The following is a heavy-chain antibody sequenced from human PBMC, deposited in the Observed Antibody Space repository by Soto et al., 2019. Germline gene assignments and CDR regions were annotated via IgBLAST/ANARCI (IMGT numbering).Heavy chain of an antibody. J-gene: IGHJ4*02. CDR3: AKDIPNGSYFV. V-gene: IGHV3-30*18. D-gene: IGHD1-26*01. CDR2: ISYDGSNK. Sequence: QVQLVESGGGVVQPGRSLRLSCAASGFTFSSYGMHWVRQAPGKGLEWVAVISYDGSNKYYADSVKGRFTISRDNSKNTLYLQMNSLRAEDTAVYYCAKDIPNGSYFVWGQGTLVTVSS. CDR1: GFTFSSYG.